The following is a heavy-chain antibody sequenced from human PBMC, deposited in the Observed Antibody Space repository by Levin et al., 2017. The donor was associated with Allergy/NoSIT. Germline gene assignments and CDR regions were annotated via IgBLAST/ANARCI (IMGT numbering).Heavy chain of an antibody. CDR1: GFTITTYW. CDR3: VRARFCTSGSCWIDY. J-gene: IGHJ4*02. CDR2: VNSNEREK. Sequence: GPLRLSCGVSGFTITTYWMTWVRQAPGKGLEWVANVNSNEREKFYVDSVQGRFTISRDNAKNSLFLQMDSLKAEDTAVYYCVRARFCTSGSCWIDYWGQGTLVTVSS. D-gene: IGHD2-15*01. V-gene: IGHV3-7*04.